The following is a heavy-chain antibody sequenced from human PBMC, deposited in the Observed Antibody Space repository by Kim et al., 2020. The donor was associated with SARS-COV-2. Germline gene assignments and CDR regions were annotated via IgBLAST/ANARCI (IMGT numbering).Heavy chain of an antibody. CDR2: ISAYNGNT. J-gene: IGHJ4*02. Sequence: ASVKVSCKASGYTFTSYGISWVRQAPGQGLEWMGWISAYNGNTNYAQKLQGRVTMTTDTSTSTAYMELRSLRSDDTAVYYCARVSYLKGGSYKEFDYWGQGTLVTVSS. V-gene: IGHV1-18*04. CDR1: GYTFTSYG. D-gene: IGHD1-26*01. CDR3: ARVSYLKGGSYKEFDY.